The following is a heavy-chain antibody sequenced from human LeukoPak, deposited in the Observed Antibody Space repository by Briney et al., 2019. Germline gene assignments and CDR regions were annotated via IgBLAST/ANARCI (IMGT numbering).Heavy chain of an antibody. CDR2: ISAYDGKT. CDR1: GYTFTGYG. D-gene: IGHD3-10*01. Sequence: GVSVKVSCKTSGYTFTGYGISWVRQAPGQGLEWMGWISAYDGKTDYARKFQGRVTMTRDTSTSTVHMDLGSLTSDDTAVYFCARDGSGKGRKESYMSFGMDVWGLGTTVTVSS. J-gene: IGHJ6*02. CDR3: ARDGSGKGRKESYMSFGMDV. V-gene: IGHV1-18*04.